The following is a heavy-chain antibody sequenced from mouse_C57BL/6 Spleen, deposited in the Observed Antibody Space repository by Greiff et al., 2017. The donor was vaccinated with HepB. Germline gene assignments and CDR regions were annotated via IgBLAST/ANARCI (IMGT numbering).Heavy chain of an antibody. CDR2: INPSSGYT. CDR1: GYTFTSYW. J-gene: IGHJ4*01. Sequence: VMLVESGAELAKPGASVKLSCKASGYTFTSYWMHWVKQRPGQGLEWIGYINPSSGYTKYNQKFKDKATLTADKSSSTAYMQLSSLTYEDSAVYYCASYDYDDVYAMDYWGQGTSVTVSS. CDR3: ASYDYDDVYAMDY. D-gene: IGHD2-4*01. V-gene: IGHV1-7*01.